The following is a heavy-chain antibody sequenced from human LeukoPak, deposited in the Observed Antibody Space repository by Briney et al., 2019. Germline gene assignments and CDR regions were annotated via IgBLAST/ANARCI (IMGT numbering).Heavy chain of an antibody. CDR3: ARGSRYCSSTSCKNWFDP. CDR1: GGSISSSSYY. J-gene: IGHJ5*02. D-gene: IGHD2-2*01. CDR2: IYYSGST. Sequence: PSETLSLTCTVSGGSISSSSYYWGWIRQPPGKGLEWIGSIYYSGSTNYNPSLKSRVTISVDTSKNQFSLKLSSVTAADTAVYYCARGSRYCSSTSCKNWFDPWGQGTLVTVSS. V-gene: IGHV4-39*07.